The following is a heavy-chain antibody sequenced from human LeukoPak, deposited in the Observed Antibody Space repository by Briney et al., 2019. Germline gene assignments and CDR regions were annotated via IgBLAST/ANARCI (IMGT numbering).Heavy chain of an antibody. CDR3: ARRLGPYGSGSYYKTWYFDL. Sequence: SETLSLTCTVSGYSISSGYYWGWIRQPPGKGLEWIGSIYHSGNTYYNPSLKSGVTISVDTSKNQFSLKLSSVTAADTAVYYCARRLGPYGSGSYYKTWYFDLWGRGTLVTVSS. CDR1: GYSISSGYY. V-gene: IGHV4-38-2*02. J-gene: IGHJ2*01. CDR2: IYHSGNT. D-gene: IGHD3-10*01.